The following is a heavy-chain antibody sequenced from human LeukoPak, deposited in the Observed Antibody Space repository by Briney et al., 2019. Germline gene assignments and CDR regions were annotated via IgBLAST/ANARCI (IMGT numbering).Heavy chain of an antibody. CDR1: GFTFTSSA. CDR2: IFVGSGNT. V-gene: IGHV1-58*02. Sequence: SVKVSCKASGFTFTSSAMQWVRQARGQRLEWIGWIFVGSGNTNYAQKFQERVTITRDMSTSTAYMELSSLRSEDTAVYYCAADGEDSGSYSSFDYWGQGTLVTVSS. CDR3: AADGEDSGSYSSFDY. D-gene: IGHD1-26*01. J-gene: IGHJ4*02.